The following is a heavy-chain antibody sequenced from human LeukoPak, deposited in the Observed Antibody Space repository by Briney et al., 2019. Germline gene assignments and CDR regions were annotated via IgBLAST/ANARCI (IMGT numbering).Heavy chain of an antibody. CDR2: ISYDGSNK. CDR3: ARPTKKAAAGTSECVYWFDP. D-gene: IGHD6-13*01. J-gene: IGHJ5*02. V-gene: IGHV3-30-3*01. CDR1: GFTFSSYA. Sequence: GGSLRLSCAASGFTFSSYAMHWVRQAPGKGLEWVAVISYDGSNKYYADSVKGRFTISRDNSKNTLYLQMNSLRAEDTAVYYCARPTKKAAAGTSECVYWFDPWGQGTLVTVSS.